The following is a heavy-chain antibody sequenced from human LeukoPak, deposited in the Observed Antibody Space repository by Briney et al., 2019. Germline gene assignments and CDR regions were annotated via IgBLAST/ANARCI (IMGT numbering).Heavy chain of an antibody. CDR1: GFTFSSYG. D-gene: IGHD2-15*01. J-gene: IGHJ3*02. CDR2: ISYDGSNK. Sequence: GGSLRLSCAASGFTFSSYGMHWVRQAPGKGLEWVAVISYDGSNKYYADSVKGRFTISRDNSKNTLYLQMNSLRAEDTAVYYCARRRGAYCSGGSCYDSAFDIWGQGTMVTVSS. CDR3: ARRRGAYCSGGSCYDSAFDI. V-gene: IGHV3-30*03.